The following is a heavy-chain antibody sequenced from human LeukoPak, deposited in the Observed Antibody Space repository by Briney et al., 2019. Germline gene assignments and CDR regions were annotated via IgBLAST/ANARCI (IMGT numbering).Heavy chain of an antibody. Sequence: PGGSLRLSCVTSGFTFSSYAIQWVRQAPGKGLEYVSVISHDGRNKFYGDSVKGRFTVSRDKSKNTVSLEMSSLRGEDTAVYYCARVKGGGDSYGHFDHWGQGTLVMVSS. CDR2: ISHDGRNK. D-gene: IGHD5-18*01. V-gene: IGHV3-30-3*01. J-gene: IGHJ4*02. CDR3: ARVKGGGDSYGHFDH. CDR1: GFTFSSYA.